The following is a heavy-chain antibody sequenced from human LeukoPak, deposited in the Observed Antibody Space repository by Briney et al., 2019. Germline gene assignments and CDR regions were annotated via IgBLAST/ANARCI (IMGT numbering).Heavy chain of an antibody. J-gene: IGHJ1*01. CDR2: IYYSGST. D-gene: IGHD2/OR15-2a*01. CDR3: ARAGSMRGYFQH. CDR1: GGSISNSSYY. Sequence: KPSETLSLTCTVSGGSISNSSYYWGWIRQPPGKGLEWIGSIYYSGSTYYNPSLKSRVTISVDTSKNQFSLKLSSVTAADTAVYYCARAGSMRGYFQHWGQGTLVTVSS. V-gene: IGHV4-39*07.